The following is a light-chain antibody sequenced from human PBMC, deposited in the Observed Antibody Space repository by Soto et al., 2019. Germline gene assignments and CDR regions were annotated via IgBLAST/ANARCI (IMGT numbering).Light chain of an antibody. Sequence: EIVLTQSPGTLSLSPGDRATLSCRASQSVDTSYLGWYQQKPGQAPRLLIYGASTRATGIPARFSGSGSGTEFTLTISSLQSEDFAVYYCQQYNNWPSWTFGQGTKVDIK. CDR2: GAS. CDR1: QSVDTSY. CDR3: QQYNNWPSWT. V-gene: IGKV3-15*01. J-gene: IGKJ1*01.